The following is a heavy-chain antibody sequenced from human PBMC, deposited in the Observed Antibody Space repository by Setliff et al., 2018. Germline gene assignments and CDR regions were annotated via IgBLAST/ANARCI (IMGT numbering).Heavy chain of an antibody. CDR1: VFPFSISS. CDR2: ISDSSLHI. J-gene: IGHJ4*02. Sequence: GGSLRLSCAASVFPFSISSMHWVRQAPGKGLEWVSSISDSSLHIYYRDSVKGRFTIFRDNAKDSLYLQMNSLRADDTAVYYCARSAANGYRAFDSWGQGALVTVSS. CDR3: ARSAANGYRAFDS. V-gene: IGHV3-21*01. D-gene: IGHD2-8*01.